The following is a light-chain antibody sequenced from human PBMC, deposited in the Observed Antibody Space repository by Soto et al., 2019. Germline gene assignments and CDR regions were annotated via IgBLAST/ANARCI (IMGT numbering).Light chain of an antibody. Sequence: EIVLTQSPGTLSLSPGERATLSCRASQSVTGTCLAWYQQKPGQAPRLLIYGASSRATGIPDRFSGSGSGTDFTLTISRLEPEDFAVYYCQQYGSSPWTFGKGTKVEIK. CDR2: GAS. J-gene: IGKJ1*01. CDR3: QQYGSSPWT. V-gene: IGKV3-20*01. CDR1: QSVTGTC.